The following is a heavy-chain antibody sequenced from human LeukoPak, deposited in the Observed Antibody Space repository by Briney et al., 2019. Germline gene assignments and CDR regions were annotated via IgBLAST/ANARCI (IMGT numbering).Heavy chain of an antibody. CDR2: ISAYNGNT. CDR1: GYTFTSYG. D-gene: IGHD2-15*01. CDR3: ARDSSGGNPHIVRY. Sequence: GASVNVSCKASGYTFTSYGISWVRQAPGQGLEWMGWISAYNGNTNYAQKLQGRVTMSTDTSTSTAYMELRSLRSDDSAVYYCARDSSGGNPHIVRYWGQGTLVTVSS. J-gene: IGHJ4*02. V-gene: IGHV1-18*01.